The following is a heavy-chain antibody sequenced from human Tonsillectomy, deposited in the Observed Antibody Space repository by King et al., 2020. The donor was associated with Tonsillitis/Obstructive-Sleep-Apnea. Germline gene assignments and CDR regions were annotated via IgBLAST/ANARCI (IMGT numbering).Heavy chain of an antibody. V-gene: IGHV4-34*01. CDR3: ARAKSELGRDTFDI. D-gene: IGHD7-27*01. CDR1: GGSFSGYY. CDR2: INYSGST. Sequence: VQLQQWGAGLLKPSETLSLTCAVYGGSFSGYYWTWIRQPPGKGLEWIGEINYSGSTNYNPSLKSRLTLSVDTSKNQFSLKLSSVTAADTAVYYCARAKSELGRDTFDIWGQGTMVTVSS. J-gene: IGHJ3*02.